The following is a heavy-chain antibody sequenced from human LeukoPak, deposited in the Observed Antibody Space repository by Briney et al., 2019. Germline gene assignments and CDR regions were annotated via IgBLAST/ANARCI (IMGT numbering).Heavy chain of an antibody. V-gene: IGHV4-59*08. Sequence: SETLSLTCTVSGGSISGYFWNWIRQPPGKGLEWIGYIHYSETTNYNPSLNSRVTISVDTSKNQFSLRLSSVTAADTAVYYCARYGITIVRGGKYYFDSWGQGTLVTVSS. CDR2: IHYSETT. CDR3: ARYGITIVRGGKYYFDS. CDR1: GGSISGYF. J-gene: IGHJ4*02. D-gene: IGHD3-10*01.